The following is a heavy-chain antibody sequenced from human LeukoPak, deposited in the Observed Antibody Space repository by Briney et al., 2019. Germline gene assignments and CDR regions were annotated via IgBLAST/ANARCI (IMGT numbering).Heavy chain of an antibody. V-gene: IGHV3-7*01. CDR3: ATYSSDFGRLDP. Sequence: GGSLRLSCAAYGFTFSSYWMSWVRQAPGKGLEWVANIKQDGSEKYYVDSVKGRFTISRDNAKNTLYLQMNSLRADDTAVYYCATYSSDFGRLDPWGQGTQVTVSS. CDR2: IKQDGSEK. J-gene: IGHJ5*02. CDR1: GFTFSSYW. D-gene: IGHD3-22*01.